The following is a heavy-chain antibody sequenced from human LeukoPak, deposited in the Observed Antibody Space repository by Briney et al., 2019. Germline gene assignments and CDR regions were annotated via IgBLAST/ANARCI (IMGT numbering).Heavy chain of an antibody. Sequence: PGGSLRLSCAASGFTFSSYEMNWVRQARGKGLEWVSYISSSGSTIYYADSVKGRFTISRDNAKNSLYLQMNSLRAEDTAVHYCASIVDTAMVPYFDYWGQGTLVTVSS. J-gene: IGHJ4*02. CDR3: ASIVDTAMVPYFDY. D-gene: IGHD5-18*01. V-gene: IGHV3-48*03. CDR1: GFTFSSYE. CDR2: ISSSGSTI.